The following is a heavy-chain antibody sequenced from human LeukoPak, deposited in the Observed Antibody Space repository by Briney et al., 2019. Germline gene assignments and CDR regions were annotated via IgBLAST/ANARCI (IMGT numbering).Heavy chain of an antibody. CDR3: AKDRGSGYYRIFDY. V-gene: IGHV3-74*01. J-gene: IGHJ4*02. CDR2: INSDGSST. D-gene: IGHD3-3*01. Sequence: GGSLRLSCVASGFTFSSYEMNWVRQAPGKGLVWVSRINSDGSSTSYADSVKGRFTISRDNSKNTLYLQMNSLRAEDTAVYYCAKDRGSGYYRIFDYWGQGTLVTVSS. CDR1: GFTFSSYE.